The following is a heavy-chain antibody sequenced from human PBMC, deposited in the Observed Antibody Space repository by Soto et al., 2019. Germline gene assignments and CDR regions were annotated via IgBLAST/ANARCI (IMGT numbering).Heavy chain of an antibody. Sequence: EVQLVESGGGLVQPGRSLRLSCAASGFTFDDYAMHWVRQAPGKGLEWVSGISWNSGSIGYADSVKGRFTISRDNAKNSLHLQMNSLRAEDTALYYCAKGRLDWNYAFFDYWGQGTLVTVSS. CDR2: ISWNSGSI. V-gene: IGHV3-9*01. CDR3: AKGRLDWNYAFFDY. J-gene: IGHJ4*02. CDR1: GFTFDDYA. D-gene: IGHD1-7*01.